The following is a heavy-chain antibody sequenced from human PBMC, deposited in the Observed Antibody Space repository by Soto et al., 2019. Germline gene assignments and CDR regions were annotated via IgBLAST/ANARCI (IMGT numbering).Heavy chain of an antibody. Sequence: SETLSITCADCVTAISSTFCCTCIRHPPGTGLEWIGEINHSGSTNYHPSLKSRVTISVDTSKTHFSLTLTSVTAADTAVYYCARDKLTGLFDYWGQGTLVTVPS. CDR3: ARDKLTGLFDY. J-gene: IGHJ4*02. CDR2: INHSGST. V-gene: IGHV4-4*02. D-gene: IGHD2-8*02. CDR1: VTAISSTFC.